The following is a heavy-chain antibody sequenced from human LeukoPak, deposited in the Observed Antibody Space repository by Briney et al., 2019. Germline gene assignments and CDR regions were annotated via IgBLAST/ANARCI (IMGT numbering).Heavy chain of an antibody. J-gene: IGHJ5*02. Sequence: GGSLRLSCAASGRSFSIFWMGWVRQAPGKGLEWVATIKEDGSEKYHVDSVKGRFTISRDNAKNSLYLQMNSLRGEDTAVYYCARVSGHSGSPWGQGTLVTVAS. CDR2: IKEDGSEK. CDR3: ARVSGHSGSP. CDR1: GRSFSIFW. D-gene: IGHD5-12*01. V-gene: IGHV3-7*05.